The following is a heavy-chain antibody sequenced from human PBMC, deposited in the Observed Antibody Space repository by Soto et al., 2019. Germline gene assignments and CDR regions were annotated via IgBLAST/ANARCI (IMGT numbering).Heavy chain of an antibody. D-gene: IGHD2-21*02. CDR1: GGTFSSYA. Sequence: QVQLVQSGAEVKKPGSSVKVSSKAAGGTFSSYAISWVRQAPGQGLEWMGGIIPIFGTANYAQKFQGRVTITADESTSTAYMELSSLRSEDTAVYYCARDLHHCRGGDCLGDYWGQGTLVTVS. J-gene: IGHJ4*02. CDR3: ARDLHHCRGGDCLGDY. V-gene: IGHV1-69*12. CDR2: IIPIFGTA.